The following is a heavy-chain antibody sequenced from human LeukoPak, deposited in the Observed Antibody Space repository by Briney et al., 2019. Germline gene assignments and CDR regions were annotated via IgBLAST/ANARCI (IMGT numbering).Heavy chain of an antibody. CDR1: GGSISSYY. CDR3: ARGSRSSWYNWFDP. V-gene: IGHV4-59*01. CDR2: IYYSGST. Sequence: SETLSLNCTVSGGSISSYYWSWIRQPPGKGLEWIGYIYYSGSTNYNPSLRSRVTISVDTSKNQFSLKLSSVTAADTAVYYCARGSRSSWYNWFDPWGQGTLVTVSS. D-gene: IGHD6-13*01. J-gene: IGHJ5*02.